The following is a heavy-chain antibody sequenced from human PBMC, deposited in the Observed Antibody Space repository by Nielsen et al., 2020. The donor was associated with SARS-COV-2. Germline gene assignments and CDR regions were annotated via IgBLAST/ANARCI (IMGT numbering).Heavy chain of an antibody. CDR2: ISGSGRTP. CDR3: AKSIMELWDFDY. V-gene: IGHV3-23*01. CDR1: GFTFSTYT. J-gene: IGHJ4*02. Sequence: GESLKISCAASGFTFSTYTMNWVRQAPGKGLERVSAISGSGRTPYYADSVKGRFTISRDDSKNTLYLQVNSLRADDTALYYCAKSIMELWDFDYWGQGTLVTVSS. D-gene: IGHD1-7*01.